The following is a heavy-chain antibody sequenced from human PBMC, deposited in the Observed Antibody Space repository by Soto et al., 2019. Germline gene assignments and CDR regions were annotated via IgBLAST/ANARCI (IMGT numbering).Heavy chain of an antibody. D-gene: IGHD4-17*01. CDR2: IIPIFGTA. J-gene: IGHJ6*02. Sequence: ASVKVSCKASGGTFSSYAISWVRQAPGQGLEWMGGIIPIFGTANYAQKFQGRVTVTADESTSTAYMELSSLRSEDTAVYYCARVVTTHYYGMDVWGQGTTVTVSS. CDR3: ARVVTTHYYGMDV. V-gene: IGHV1-69*13. CDR1: GGTFSSYA.